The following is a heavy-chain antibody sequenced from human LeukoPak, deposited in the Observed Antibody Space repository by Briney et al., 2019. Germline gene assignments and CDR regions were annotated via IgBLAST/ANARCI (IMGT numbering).Heavy chain of an antibody. J-gene: IGHJ5*02. V-gene: IGHV3-23*01. D-gene: IGHD3-10*01. CDR2: ITNGGDST. CDR3: AKGSEFRQAEFDP. Sequence: AGGSLRLSCTASGFTFSNYAMGWVRQARGKGLEWVSTITNGGDSTYYADSVKGRFTISRDNSKNTVFLHISSLRVEDTAVYYCAKGSEFRQAEFDPWGQGTLVTVFS. CDR1: GFTFSNYA.